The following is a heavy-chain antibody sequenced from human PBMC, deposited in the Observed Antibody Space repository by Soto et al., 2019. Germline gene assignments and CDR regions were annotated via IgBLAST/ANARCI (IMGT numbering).Heavy chain of an antibody. CDR1: GFTFDDYA. CDR3: AKDHKGSGFDY. J-gene: IGHJ4*02. CDR2: ISWNSGSI. D-gene: IGHD3-10*01. Sequence: EVQLVESGGGLVQPGRSLRLSCAASGFTFDDYAMHWVRQAPGKGLEWVSGISWNSGSIGYADSVKGRFTISRDNAKNSLHLQMNSLRAEDTALYYCAKDHKGSGFDYWGQGTLVTVSS. V-gene: IGHV3-9*01.